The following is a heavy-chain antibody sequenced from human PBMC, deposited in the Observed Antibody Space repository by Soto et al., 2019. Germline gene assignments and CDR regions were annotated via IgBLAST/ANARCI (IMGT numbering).Heavy chain of an antibody. CDR2: IYPGDSDT. D-gene: IGHD2-2*01. CDR3: ARHPGDGYCSSTSCYHYYGMDV. CDR1: GYSFTSYW. Sequence: RGESLKISCKGSGYSFTSYWIGWVRQMPGKGLEWMGIIYPGDSDTRYSPSFQGQVTISADKSISTAYLQWSSLKASDTAMYYCARHPGDGYCSSTSCYHYYGMDVWGQGTTVTVSS. J-gene: IGHJ6*02. V-gene: IGHV5-51*01.